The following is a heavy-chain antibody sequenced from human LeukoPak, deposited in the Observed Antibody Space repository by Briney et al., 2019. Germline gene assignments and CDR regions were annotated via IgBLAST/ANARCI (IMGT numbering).Heavy chain of an antibody. CDR2: IRYDGSNK. CDR3: AKDSSRYCSSTSCPFYFQH. J-gene: IGHJ1*01. V-gene: IGHV3-30*02. Sequence: PGGSLRLSCAASGFTFSSYGMHWVRQAPGKGLEWVAFIRYDGSNKYYADSVEGRFTISRDNSKNTLYLQMNSLRAEDTAVYYCAKDSSRYCSSTSCPFYFQHWGQGTLVTVSS. D-gene: IGHD2-2*01. CDR1: GFTFSSYG.